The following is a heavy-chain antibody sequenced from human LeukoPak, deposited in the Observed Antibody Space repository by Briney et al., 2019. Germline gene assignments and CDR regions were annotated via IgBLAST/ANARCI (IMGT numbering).Heavy chain of an antibody. J-gene: IGHJ4*02. Sequence: PGGSLRLSCAASGFTFDDYAMHWVRQAPGKGLEWVSGISWNSDTIGYADSVKGRFTISRDNAKTSLYLQMNSLTAEDTSLYYCAKDAGGYDSETLDYWGQGTLVTVSS. D-gene: IGHD5-12*01. CDR1: GFTFDDYA. CDR2: ISWNSDTI. V-gene: IGHV3-9*01. CDR3: AKDAGGYDSETLDY.